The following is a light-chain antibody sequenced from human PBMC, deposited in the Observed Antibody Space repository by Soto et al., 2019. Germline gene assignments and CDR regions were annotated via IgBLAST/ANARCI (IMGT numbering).Light chain of an antibody. CDR3: QSYDSSLRGV. J-gene: IGLJ3*02. Sequence: QSVLTQPPSVSRAPGQRVTISCTGSSSNIGAGYNVYWYQQLPGIAPKLLIYSNTNRPSGVPDRFSGSKSGTSASLAITGLQAEDEAHYYCQSYDSSLRGVFGGGTKLTVL. CDR1: SSNIGAGYN. CDR2: SNT. V-gene: IGLV1-40*01.